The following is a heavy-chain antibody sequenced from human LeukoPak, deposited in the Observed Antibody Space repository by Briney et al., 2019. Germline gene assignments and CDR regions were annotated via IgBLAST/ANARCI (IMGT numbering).Heavy chain of an antibody. Sequence: GGSLRLSCAASGFTFSSYDIHWVRHATGKGLEWVSGIGTAGEIYYPGSVKGRFTISRENAKNSLYLQINTVRAEDTAVYYCARGTPWFDPWGQGTLVTVSS. CDR2: IGTAGEI. J-gene: IGHJ5*02. CDR1: GFTFSSYD. CDR3: ARGTPWFDP. V-gene: IGHV3-13*01.